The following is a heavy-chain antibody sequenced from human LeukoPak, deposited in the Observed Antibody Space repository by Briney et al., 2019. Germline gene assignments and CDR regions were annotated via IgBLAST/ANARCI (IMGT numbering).Heavy chain of an antibody. D-gene: IGHD1-26*01. Sequence: NPSETLSLTCAVYGGSFSGYYCSWVRQPPGKGLEWIGEINHSGSTNYNPSLKSRVTISIDTSKNQFSLKLSSVTAADTAVYYCATARGVGATYFDYWGQGTLVTVSS. CDR3: ATARGVGATYFDY. V-gene: IGHV4-34*01. J-gene: IGHJ4*02. CDR2: INHSGST. CDR1: GGSFSGYY.